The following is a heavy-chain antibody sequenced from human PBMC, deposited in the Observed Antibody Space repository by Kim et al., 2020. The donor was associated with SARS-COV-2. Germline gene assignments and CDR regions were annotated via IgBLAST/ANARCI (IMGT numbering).Heavy chain of an antibody. CDR2: IYYSGST. CDR3: ARHYYDFWSGYHMDV. J-gene: IGHJ6*02. Sequence: SETLSLTCSVSGGSISSSYYYWGWIRQPPGKGLEWIGSIYYSGSTYYNPSLKSRITISVDTSKNQFSLKLSSVTAADTAVYYRARHYYDFWSGYHMDVWGQGTTVTVSS. D-gene: IGHD3-3*01. V-gene: IGHV4-39*01. CDR1: GGSISSSYYY.